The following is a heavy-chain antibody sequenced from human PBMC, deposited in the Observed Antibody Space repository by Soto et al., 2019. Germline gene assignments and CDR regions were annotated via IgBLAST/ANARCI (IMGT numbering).Heavy chain of an antibody. CDR3: ITAPLR. CDR2: IRSQGDGGTA. V-gene: IGHV3-15*01. J-gene: IGHJ4*02. Sequence: QLVESGGGFVKPGMYLRLTCAASGFTFSNAWMTWVRQAPGKGLERVGLIRSQGDGGTADYAPPVRGRFTISRDDSQRMVFLHMDNLQPEDTAVYYFITAPLRWGRGALVTVSS. CDR1: GFTFSNAW.